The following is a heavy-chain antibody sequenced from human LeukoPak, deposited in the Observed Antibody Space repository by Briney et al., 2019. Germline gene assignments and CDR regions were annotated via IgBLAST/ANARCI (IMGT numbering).Heavy chain of an antibody. D-gene: IGHD1-26*01. CDR2: INPNSGGT. CDR1: GYTFTGYY. V-gene: IGHV1-2*02. J-gene: IGHJ4*02. Sequence: GASVKVSCKASGYTFTGYYMHWVRQAPGQGLEWMGWINPNSGGTNYAQKFQGRVTMTRDTSISTAHMELSRLRSDDTAVYYYARSPSIVGATPDDYWGQGTLVTVSS. CDR3: ARSPSIVGATPDDY.